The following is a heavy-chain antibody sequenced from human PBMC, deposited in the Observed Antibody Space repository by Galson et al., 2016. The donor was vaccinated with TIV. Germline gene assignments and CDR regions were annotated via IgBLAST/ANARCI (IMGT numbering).Heavy chain of an antibody. D-gene: IGHD3-10*01. CDR2: TYYRSRWYY. Sequence: CAISGDSVSSDSAAWNWVRQSPSRGLEWLGRTYYRSRWYYDYKVSVKSRITINPDTSKNQFSLQLNSVTSEDTAVYYCARAAGSNGATCHATCESFDFWGQGTKVTVSS. V-gene: IGHV6-1*01. CDR1: GDSVSSDSAA. J-gene: IGHJ3*01. CDR3: ARAAGSNGATCHATCESFDF.